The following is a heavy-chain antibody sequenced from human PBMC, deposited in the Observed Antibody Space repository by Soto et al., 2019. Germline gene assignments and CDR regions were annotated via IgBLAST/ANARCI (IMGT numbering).Heavy chain of an antibody. CDR2: ISYDGTNT. CDR3: ARVKISTTLFFAMDV. CDR1: GFTFSGYG. Sequence: GGSLRLSCAASGFTFSGYGMHWVRQAPGKGLEWVAVISYDGTNTDYTDSVKGRFTISRDNSKNPLYLQMNSLRAEDTAVYYCARVKISTTLFFAMDVWGQGTTVTVSS. J-gene: IGHJ6*02. V-gene: IGHV3-30*19. D-gene: IGHD2-2*01.